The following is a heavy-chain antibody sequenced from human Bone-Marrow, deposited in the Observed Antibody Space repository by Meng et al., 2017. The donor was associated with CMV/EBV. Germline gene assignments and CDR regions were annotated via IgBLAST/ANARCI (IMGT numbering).Heavy chain of an antibody. Sequence: SETLSLTCTVSGGSISSYYWSWIRQPPGKGLEWIGYIYYSGSPNYNPSLKSRVTISVDTSKNQFSLKLSSVTAADTAVYYCARLSYGEHYYYGMDVWGQGTTVTVSS. D-gene: IGHD4-17*01. J-gene: IGHJ6*02. CDR2: IYYSGSP. CDR3: ARLSYGEHYYYGMDV. V-gene: IGHV4-59*01. CDR1: GGSISSYY.